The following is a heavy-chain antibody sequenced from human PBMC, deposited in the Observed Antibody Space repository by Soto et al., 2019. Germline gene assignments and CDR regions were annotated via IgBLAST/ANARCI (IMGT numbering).Heavy chain of an antibody. Sequence: QVQLQESGPGLVKPSGTLSLTCAVSGGSFTSNNWWTWVRQPPGQGLEWIGEIYRTGSTNYNQSLNSPVTISLDKSENQFSLKVPSLTAADTAAYSCDSRDPGTSVDYCGHGTLFTVSS. CDR2: IYRTGST. CDR1: GGSFTSNNW. J-gene: IGHJ4*01. V-gene: IGHV4-4*02. D-gene: IGHD1-7*01. CDR3: DSRDPGTSVDY.